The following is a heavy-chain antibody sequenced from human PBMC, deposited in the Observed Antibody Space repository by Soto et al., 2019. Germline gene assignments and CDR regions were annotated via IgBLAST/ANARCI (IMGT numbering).Heavy chain of an antibody. D-gene: IGHD5-18*01. V-gene: IGHV4-30-4*01. Sequence: SETLSLTCTVSGGSISSGDYYWSWIRQPPGKGLEWIGHIFYSGSTYYNPSLKSRVTISVDTSKNQFSLKLSSVTAADTAVYYCARAELWLEYWGQGTLVTVSS. CDR3: ARAELWLEY. J-gene: IGHJ4*02. CDR2: IFYSGST. CDR1: GGSISSGDYY.